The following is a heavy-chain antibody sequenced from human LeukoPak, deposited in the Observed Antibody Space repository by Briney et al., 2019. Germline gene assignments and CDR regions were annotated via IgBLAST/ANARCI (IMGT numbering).Heavy chain of an antibody. J-gene: IGHJ4*02. D-gene: IGHD3-22*01. Sequence: SETLSLTCTVSGGSLSSGDYYWSWLRQPPGKGLEWIGYIYYSGSTYYNPSLKSRVTISVDTSKNQFSLELSSVTAADTAVYYCARQAYYYDSSGYSTLFDYWGQGTLVTVSS. CDR1: GGSLSSGDYY. CDR2: IYYSGST. CDR3: ARQAYYYDSSGYSTLFDY. V-gene: IGHV4-30-4*01.